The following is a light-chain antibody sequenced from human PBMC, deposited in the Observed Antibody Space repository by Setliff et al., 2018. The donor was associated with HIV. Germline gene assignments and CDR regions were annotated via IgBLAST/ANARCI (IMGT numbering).Light chain of an antibody. CDR3: SSYTTISTFV. CDR2: DVN. V-gene: IGLV2-14*03. J-gene: IGLJ1*01. Sequence: QSALSQPASVSGSPGQSITISCTGTSSDVGGYNYVSWYQHHPGKAPKLMIYDVNKRPSGVSNRSSGSKSGNTASLTISGLQAEDEADYYCSSYTTISTFVFGTGTKVTVL. CDR1: SSDVGGYNY.